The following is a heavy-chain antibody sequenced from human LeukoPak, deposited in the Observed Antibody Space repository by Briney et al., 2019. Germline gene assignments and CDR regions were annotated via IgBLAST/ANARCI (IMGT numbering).Heavy chain of an antibody. CDR1: GYTFTSYY. Sequence: ASVKVSCKASGYTFTSYYMHWVRQAPGQGLEWMGIINPGDGDTTYAQKFRGRVTVTRDTSTSTVYMELSSLRSEDTAVFYCARAVYSSGSFDYWGQGTPVTVSS. CDR2: INPGDGDT. J-gene: IGHJ4*02. V-gene: IGHV1-46*01. CDR3: ARAVYSSGSFDY. D-gene: IGHD6-19*01.